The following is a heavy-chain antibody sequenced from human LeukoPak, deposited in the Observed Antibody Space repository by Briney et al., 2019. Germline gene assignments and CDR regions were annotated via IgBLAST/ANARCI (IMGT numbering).Heavy chain of an antibody. Sequence: SETLSLTCTVSGGSISSYYWSWIRQPPGKGLEWIGYIYTSGSTNYNPSLKSRVTISVDPSKNQFSLKLSSVTAADTAVYYCARLKPRIPKLRSDAFDIWGQGTMVTVSS. V-gene: IGHV4-4*09. CDR1: GGSISSYY. D-gene: IGHD3-3*01. J-gene: IGHJ3*02. CDR2: IYTSGST. CDR3: ARLKPRIPKLRSDAFDI.